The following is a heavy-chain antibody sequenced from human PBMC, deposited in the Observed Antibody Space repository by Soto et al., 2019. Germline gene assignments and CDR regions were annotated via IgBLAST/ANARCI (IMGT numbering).Heavy chain of an antibody. CDR3: ARLVVRDYYYGMDV. V-gene: IGHV4-59*01. J-gene: IGHJ6*02. D-gene: IGHD2-15*01. Sequence: KTSETLSLTCTVSGGSISSYYWSWIRQPPGKGLEWIGYIYYSGSTNYNPSLKSRVTISVDTSKNQFSLKLSSVTAADTAVYYCARLVVRDYYYGMDVWGQGTTVTVSS. CDR2: IYYSGST. CDR1: GGSISSYY.